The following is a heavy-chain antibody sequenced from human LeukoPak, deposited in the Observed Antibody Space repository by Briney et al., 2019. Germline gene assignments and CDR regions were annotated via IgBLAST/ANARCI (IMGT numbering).Heavy chain of an antibody. J-gene: IGHJ4*02. V-gene: IGHV4-59*01. CDR1: GDSISIYY. D-gene: IGHD3-10*01. CDR3: ARDRELGY. Sequence: SETLSLACTVSGDSISIYYWSWIRQPPGKGLEWIGYIYNSGSTNYNPSLKSRVTISVDTSKNQFSLKLTSVTAADTAVYYCARDRELGYWGQGTLVTVSS. CDR2: IYNSGST.